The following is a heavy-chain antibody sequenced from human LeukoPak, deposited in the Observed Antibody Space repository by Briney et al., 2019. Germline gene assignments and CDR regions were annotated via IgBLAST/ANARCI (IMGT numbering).Heavy chain of an antibody. CDR2: IYYSGGT. V-gene: IGHV4-59*08. D-gene: IGHD3-10*01. CDR3: ARLIRLVTIVRGVINHFDY. J-gene: IGHJ4*02. Sequence: PSETLSLTCTVSGASISSYYWSWIRQPPGKGLEWIGYIYYSGGTNYNPSLKSRVTISVDTSNNQFSLKLSSVTAADTAVYYCARLIRLVTIVRGVINHFDYWGQGTLVTVSS. CDR1: GASISSYY.